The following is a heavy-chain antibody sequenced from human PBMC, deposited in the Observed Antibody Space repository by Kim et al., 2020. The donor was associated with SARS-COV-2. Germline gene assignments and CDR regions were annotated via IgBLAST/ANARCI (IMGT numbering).Heavy chain of an antibody. J-gene: IGHJ4*02. V-gene: IGHV3-11*06. CDR3: ARDKEAVAGTGIDY. D-gene: IGHD6-19*01. Sequence: DSGKGRCTNSRDNAKNSLYLQMNSLRAEDTAVYYCARDKEAVAGTGIDYWGQGTLVTVSS.